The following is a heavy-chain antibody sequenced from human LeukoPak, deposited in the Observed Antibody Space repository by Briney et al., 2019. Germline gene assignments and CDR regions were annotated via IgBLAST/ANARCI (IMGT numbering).Heavy chain of an antibody. CDR1: GFTFNIYA. J-gene: IGHJ3*02. V-gene: IGHV3-23*01. CDR3: ARGPSCSSTSCYVIGALDI. Sequence: GGSLRLSCAASGFTFNIYAMTWVRQAPGKGLNWVSGISASANSTYYADSVKGRFTISRDNSKNTLYLQMNSLRVDDTAVYYCARGPSCSSTSCYVIGALDIWGQGTMVTV. CDR2: ISASANST. D-gene: IGHD2-2*01.